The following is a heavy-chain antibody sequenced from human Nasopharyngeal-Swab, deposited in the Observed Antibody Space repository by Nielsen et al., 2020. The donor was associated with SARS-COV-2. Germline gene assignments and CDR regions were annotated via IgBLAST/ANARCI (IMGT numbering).Heavy chain of an antibody. CDR1: GYTFTSYG. V-gene: IGHV1-18*01. Sequence: ASVQVSCKASGYTFTSYGISWVRQAPGQGLEWMGWISAYNGNTNYAQKLQGRVTMTTDTSTSTAYMELRSLRSDDTAVYYCTRAAYDSRAFDIWGQGTMVTVSS. CDR2: ISAYNGNT. D-gene: IGHD3-22*01. CDR3: TRAAYDSRAFDI. J-gene: IGHJ3*02.